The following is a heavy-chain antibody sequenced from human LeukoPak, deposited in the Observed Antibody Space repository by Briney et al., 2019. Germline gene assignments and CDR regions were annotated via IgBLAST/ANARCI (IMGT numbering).Heavy chain of an antibody. J-gene: IGHJ4*02. Sequence: GGSLRLSCAASGFTFSSYAMSWVRQAPGKGLEWGSAISGSGGSTYYADSVKGRFTISRDNSKNTLYLQMNSLRAEDTAVYYCAKVRSRLQLYFDYWGQGTLVTVSS. V-gene: IGHV3-23*01. CDR2: ISGSGGST. CDR1: GFTFSSYA. CDR3: AKVRSRLQLYFDY. D-gene: IGHD5-24*01.